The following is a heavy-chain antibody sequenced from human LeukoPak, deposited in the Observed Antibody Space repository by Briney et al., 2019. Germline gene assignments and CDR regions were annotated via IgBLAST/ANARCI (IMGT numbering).Heavy chain of an antibody. CDR3: ARDRGTLKRRLQNWFDP. D-gene: IGHD5-12*01. V-gene: IGHV7-4-1*02. CDR1: GYTFTSYA. CDR2: INTNTGNP. Sequence: ASVKVSCKASGYTFTSYAMNWVRQAPGQGLEWMGWINTNTGNPTYAQGFTGRFVFSLDTSVSTAYLQISSLKAEDTAVYYCARDRGTLKRRLQNWFDPWGQGTLVTVSS. J-gene: IGHJ5*02.